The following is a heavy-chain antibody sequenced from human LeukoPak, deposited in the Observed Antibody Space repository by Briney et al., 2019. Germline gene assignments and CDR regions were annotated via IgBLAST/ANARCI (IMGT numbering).Heavy chain of an antibody. V-gene: IGHV1-46*01. D-gene: IGHD4-23*01. CDR1: GYTFTSYY. CDR2: INPSGGST. CDR3: ARDLGGGNSNWYFDL. Sequence: ASVKVSCKASGYTFTSYYMHWVRRAPGQGPEWMGIINPSGGSTSYAQKFQGRVTMTRDTSTSTVYMELSSLRSEDTAVYYCARDLGGGNSNWYFDLWGRGTLVTVSS. J-gene: IGHJ2*01.